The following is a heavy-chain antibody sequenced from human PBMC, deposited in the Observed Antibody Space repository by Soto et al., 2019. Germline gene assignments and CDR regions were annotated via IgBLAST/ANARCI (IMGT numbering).Heavy chain of an antibody. CDR1: GFTFSSYS. CDR2: ISSSSSYI. D-gene: IGHD3-22*01. CDR3: AREQTYYYDSSGYSQFDY. V-gene: IGHV3-21*01. J-gene: IGHJ4*02. Sequence: GGSLRLSCAASGFTFSSYSMNWVRQAPGKGLEWVSSISSSSSYIYYADSVKGRFTISRDNAKNSLYLQMNSLRAEDTAVYYCAREQTYYYDSSGYSQFDYWGQGTLVTVSS.